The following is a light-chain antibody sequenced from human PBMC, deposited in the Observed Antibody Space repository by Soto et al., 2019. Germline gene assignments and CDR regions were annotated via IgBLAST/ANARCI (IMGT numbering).Light chain of an antibody. V-gene: IGKV3-20*01. CDR1: QSVTSNS. CDR3: QQYGSSLIT. CDR2: GAS. Sequence: EIVLGQSTGTLSLSPGERATLSCRASQSVTSNSLAWYQQKPGQAPRLLIYGASSRATGIPDRFSGSGSGTDFTLTISRLEPEDFAVYYRQQYGSSLITFGQGTRLEIK. J-gene: IGKJ5*01.